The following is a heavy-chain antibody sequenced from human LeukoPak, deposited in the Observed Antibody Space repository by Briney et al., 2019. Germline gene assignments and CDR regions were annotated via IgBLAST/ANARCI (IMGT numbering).Heavy chain of an antibody. Sequence: GGSLRLSCAASGFTFSSYELNWVRQAPGKGLEWVSYMSDIGTTQHYADSVKGRFTISRDNAKKSLYLQMNGLTAEDTAVYYCARDRSKVTAYDDALDIWGQGTMVIVSS. CDR1: GFTFSSYE. V-gene: IGHV3-48*03. CDR2: MSDIGTTQ. CDR3: ARDRSKVTAYDDALDI. J-gene: IGHJ3*02. D-gene: IGHD2-21*02.